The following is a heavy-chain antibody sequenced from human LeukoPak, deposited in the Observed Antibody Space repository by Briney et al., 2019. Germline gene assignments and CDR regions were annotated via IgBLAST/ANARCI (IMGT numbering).Heavy chain of an antibody. D-gene: IGHD4-23*01. CDR3: ARTMTTVVSQYFDY. CDR1: GGSISSYY. V-gene: IGHV4-59*01. Sequence: PSGTLSLTCTVSGGSISSYYWSWIRQPPGKGLEWIGYIYYSGSTNYNPSLKSRVTISVDTSKNQFSLKLSSVTAADTAVYYCARTMTTVVSQYFDYWGQGTLVTVSS. CDR2: IYYSGST. J-gene: IGHJ4*02.